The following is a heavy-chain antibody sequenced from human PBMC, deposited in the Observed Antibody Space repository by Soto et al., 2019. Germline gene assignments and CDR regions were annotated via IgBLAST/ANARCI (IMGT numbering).Heavy chain of an antibody. Sequence: QVQLVESGGGVVQPGRSLRLSCAASGFTFSSYAMHWVRQAPGKGLEWVAVISYDGSNKYYADSVKGRFTISRDNSKNTLYLQMNSLRAEDTAVYYCAREYGDHNWHFDLWGRGTLVTVSS. V-gene: IGHV3-30-3*01. CDR2: ISYDGSNK. CDR3: AREYGDHNWHFDL. J-gene: IGHJ2*01. CDR1: GFTFSSYA. D-gene: IGHD4-17*01.